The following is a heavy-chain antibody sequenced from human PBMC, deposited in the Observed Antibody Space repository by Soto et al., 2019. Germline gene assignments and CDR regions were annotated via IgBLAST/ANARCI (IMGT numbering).Heavy chain of an antibody. CDR1: GFTFSSFA. V-gene: IGHV3-23*01. CDR2: ISVSGGGT. D-gene: IGHD5-18*01. J-gene: IGHJ4*02. Sequence: EVQLLESGGGLVQPGGSLRLSCAASGFTFSSFALSWVRQAPGKGLEWVSAISVSGGGTDYADSVEGRFTVSRDNSKNTLYLQMNSLRVEDTAVYYCAGPGYSSQDYWGQGTMVTVSS. CDR3: AGPGYSSQDY.